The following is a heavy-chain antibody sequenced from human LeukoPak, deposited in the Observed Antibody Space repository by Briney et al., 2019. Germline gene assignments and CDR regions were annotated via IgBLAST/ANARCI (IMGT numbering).Heavy chain of an antibody. Sequence: PGGSLGLSCAASGFTFSNYAMSWVRQAPGKGLEWVSAISGSGGSTYYADSVKGRFSLSRDKSKNTLYLQMKSLRAEDTAVYYCAKDPGIAVAGTLYYFDYWGQGTLVTVSS. CDR2: ISGSGGST. V-gene: IGHV3-23*01. CDR1: GFTFSNYA. CDR3: AKDPGIAVAGTLYYFDY. J-gene: IGHJ4*02. D-gene: IGHD6-19*01.